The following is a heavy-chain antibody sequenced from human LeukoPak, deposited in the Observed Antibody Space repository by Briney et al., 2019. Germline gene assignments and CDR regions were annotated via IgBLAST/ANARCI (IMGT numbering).Heavy chain of an antibody. D-gene: IGHD1-1*01. CDR3: ARGPPRGKYYYMDV. CDR1: GFTFSSFD. CDR2: IGTASDT. V-gene: IGHV3-13*01. Sequence: GGSLRLSCAASGFTFSSFDMHWVRQPTGQGLEWVSTIGTASDTFYPGSVEGRFTLSRDNAKNSLYLQMNSLTAGDTAVYYCARGPPRGKYYYMDVWGKGTTVTVSS. J-gene: IGHJ6*03.